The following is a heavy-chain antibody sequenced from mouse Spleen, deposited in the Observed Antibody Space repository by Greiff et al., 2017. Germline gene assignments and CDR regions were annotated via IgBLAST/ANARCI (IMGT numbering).Heavy chain of an antibody. CDR2: INPNYGTT. CDR3: ASPNWDASYWYFDV. J-gene: IGHJ1*01. V-gene: IGHV1-39*01. D-gene: IGHD4-1*02. Sequence: VHVKQSGPELVKPGASVKISCKASGYSFTDYNMNWVKQSNGKSLEWIGVINPNYGTTSYNQKFKGKATLTVDQSSSTAYMQLNSLTSEDSAVYYCASPNWDASYWYFDVWGAGTTVTVSS. CDR1: GYSFTDYN.